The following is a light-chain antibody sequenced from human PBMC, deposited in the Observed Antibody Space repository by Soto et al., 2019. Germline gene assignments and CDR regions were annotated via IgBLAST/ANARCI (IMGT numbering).Light chain of an antibody. Sequence: DIQMTQSPSSLSASVGDRVTITCRPSQAFDNYLAWFQQKPGQVPKLLMYGVSTLLSGVPSRFSGSGSGTDFTLTISSLQPEDVATYYCQKYYGAPWAFGQGTKVEIK. CDR2: GVS. CDR1: QAFDNY. V-gene: IGKV1-27*01. CDR3: QKYYGAPWA. J-gene: IGKJ1*01.